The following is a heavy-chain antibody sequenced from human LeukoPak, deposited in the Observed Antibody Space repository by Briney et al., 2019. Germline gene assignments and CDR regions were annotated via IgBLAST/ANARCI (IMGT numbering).Heavy chain of an antibody. Sequence: SETLSLTCAVYGGSFSGYYWSWIRQPPGKGLEWIGSIYYSGTTYYNPSLKSRVTMSVDTSKNQFSLKLTSVTAADTALYYCASQYDSSGYLVGFDYWGQGTLVTVSS. CDR3: ASQYDSSGYLVGFDY. CDR1: GGSFSGYY. CDR2: IYYSGTT. D-gene: IGHD3-22*01. J-gene: IGHJ4*02. V-gene: IGHV4-34*01.